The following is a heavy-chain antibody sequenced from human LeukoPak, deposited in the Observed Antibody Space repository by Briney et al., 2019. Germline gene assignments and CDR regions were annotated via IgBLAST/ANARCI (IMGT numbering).Heavy chain of an antibody. CDR1: GGSISSYY. CDR3: ARDSGGWYFDY. V-gene: IGHV4-59*01. CDR2: IYYSGGT. J-gene: IGHJ4*02. D-gene: IGHD6-19*01. Sequence: SETLSLTCTVSGGSISSYYWSWIRQPPGKGLEWIGYIYYSGGTNYNPSLKSRVTISVDTSKNQFSLKLSSVTAADTAVYYCARDSGGWYFDYWGQGTLVTVSS.